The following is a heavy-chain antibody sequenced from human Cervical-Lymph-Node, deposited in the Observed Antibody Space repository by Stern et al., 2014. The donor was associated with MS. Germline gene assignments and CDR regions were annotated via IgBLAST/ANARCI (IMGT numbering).Heavy chain of an antibody. V-gene: IGHV4-61*01. CDR3: ARIKQSVPAGYFDY. Sequence: QVQLVQSGPGLVKPSETLSLTCTVSGGSVNSGSYYWSWIRQPPGKGLEWIGYIYYSGTTSYNPSLTSRVTILIDTSKTQFSLKVSSVTAADTAVYYCARIKQSVPAGYFDYWGQGTLVSVSS. D-gene: IGHD6-6*01. J-gene: IGHJ4*02. CDR1: GGSVNSGSYY. CDR2: IYYSGTT.